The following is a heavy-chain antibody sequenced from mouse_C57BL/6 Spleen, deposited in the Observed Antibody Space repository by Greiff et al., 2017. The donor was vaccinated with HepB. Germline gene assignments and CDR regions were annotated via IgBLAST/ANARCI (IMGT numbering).Heavy chain of an antibody. CDR1: GFTFSSYG. V-gene: IGHV5-6*01. Sequence: EVQLKESGGDLVKPGGSLKLSCAASGFTFSSYGMSWVRQTPDKRLEWVATISSGGSYTYYPDSVKGRFTISRDNAKNTLYLQMSSLKSEDTAMYYCARHGDYYGSSWYFDVWGTGTTVTVSS. D-gene: IGHD1-1*01. CDR3: ARHGDYYGSSWYFDV. CDR2: ISSGGSYT. J-gene: IGHJ1*03.